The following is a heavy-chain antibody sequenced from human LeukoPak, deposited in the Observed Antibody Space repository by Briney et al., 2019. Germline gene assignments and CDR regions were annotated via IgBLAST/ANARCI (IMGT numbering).Heavy chain of an antibody. CDR3: ASPHYYDFWSGYSPGDY. V-gene: IGHV3-30*02. Sequence: PEGSLRLSCAASGFTFSSYGMHWVRQAPGKGLEWVAFIRYDGSNKYYADSVKGRFTISRDNSKNTLYLQMNSLRAEDTAVYYCASPHYYDFWSGYSPGDYWGQGTLVTVSS. CDR1: GFTFSSYG. D-gene: IGHD3-3*01. CDR2: IRYDGSNK. J-gene: IGHJ4*02.